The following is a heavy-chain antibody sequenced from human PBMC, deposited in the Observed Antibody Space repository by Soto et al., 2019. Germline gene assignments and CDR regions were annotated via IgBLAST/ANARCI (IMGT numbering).Heavy chain of an antibody. D-gene: IGHD3-3*01. CDR1: GGSFSGYY. CDR3: ARGGYDFWSGYYRAHAFDI. Sequence: ETLSLTCAVYGGSFSGYYWSWIRQPPGKGLEWIGEINHSGSTNYNPSLKSRVTISVDTSKNQFSLKLSSVTAADTAVYYCARGGYDFWSGYYRAHAFDIWGQGTMVTVSS. CDR2: INHSGST. J-gene: IGHJ3*02. V-gene: IGHV4-34*01.